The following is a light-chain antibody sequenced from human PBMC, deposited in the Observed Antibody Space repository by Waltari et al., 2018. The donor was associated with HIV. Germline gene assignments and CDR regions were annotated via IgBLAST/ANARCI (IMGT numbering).Light chain of an antibody. CDR2: AAS. Sequence: VVMTQSPATLSVSQGETATLSCRASQNVNTNVAWYRQTPGQPPRLLMYAASTGATGVPGRFSGSGSGTEFTLTISGLQSEDFALYFCQQYNNWPYTFGQGTKLDI. CDR1: QNVNTN. V-gene: IGKV3-15*01. J-gene: IGKJ2*01. CDR3: QQYNNWPYT.